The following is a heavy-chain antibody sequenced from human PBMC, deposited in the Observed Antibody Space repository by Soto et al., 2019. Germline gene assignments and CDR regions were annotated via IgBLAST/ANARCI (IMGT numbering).Heavy chain of an antibody. CDR2: ISGSGGSE. D-gene: IGHD5-18*01. Sequence: GGSLRLSCAVSGFTFTSYAMTWVRQAPGKGLEWVSAISGSGGSEFYADSVKGRFTISRDNSKNTLYLQMESLRAEDTALYYCAKGDTTMITDYYAMGVWGQGTTVTVSS. V-gene: IGHV3-23*01. J-gene: IGHJ6*02. CDR1: GFTFTSYA. CDR3: AKGDTTMITDYYAMGV.